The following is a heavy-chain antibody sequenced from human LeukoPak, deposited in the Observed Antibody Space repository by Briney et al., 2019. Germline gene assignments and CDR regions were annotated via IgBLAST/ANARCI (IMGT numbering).Heavy chain of an antibody. V-gene: IGHV4-34*01. CDR3: ASGESGLKVDY. Sequence: SETLSLTCTVYGGSFSGYYWSWIRQPPGKGLEWIGEINHSGSTNYNPSLKSRVTISVDTSKNQFSLKLSSVTAADTAVYYCASGESGLKVDYWGQGTLVTVSS. J-gene: IGHJ4*02. CDR2: INHSGST. CDR1: GGSFSGYY.